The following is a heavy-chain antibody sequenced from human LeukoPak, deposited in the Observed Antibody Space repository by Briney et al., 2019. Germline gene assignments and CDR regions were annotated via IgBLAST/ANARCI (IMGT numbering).Heavy chain of an antibody. CDR2: INTDGRVT. D-gene: IGHD3-10*02. Sequence: GGSLRLSCAASGFTFTTYWMHWVRQVPGKGLVWVARINTDGRVTTYADSVKGRFTVSRDNAENTLYLQMNDLRPEGTAIYYCIRETHVGLHLEYWGQGTLATVTS. CDR1: GFTFTTYW. J-gene: IGHJ4*02. CDR3: IRETHVGLHLEY. V-gene: IGHV3-74*03.